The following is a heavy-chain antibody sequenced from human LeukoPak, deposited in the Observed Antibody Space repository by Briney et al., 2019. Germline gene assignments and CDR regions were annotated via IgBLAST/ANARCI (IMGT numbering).Heavy chain of an antibody. CDR2: IWYDGSNK. Sequence: GGSLRLSCAASGFSFDDYAMHWVRQAPGKGLEWVAVIWYDGSNKYYADSVKGRFTISRDNSKNTLYLQMNSLRAEDTAVYYCARGPFDWLLHMGFDYWGQGTLVTVSS. V-gene: IGHV3-33*08. CDR3: ARGPFDWLLHMGFDY. J-gene: IGHJ4*02. CDR1: GFSFDDYA. D-gene: IGHD3-9*01.